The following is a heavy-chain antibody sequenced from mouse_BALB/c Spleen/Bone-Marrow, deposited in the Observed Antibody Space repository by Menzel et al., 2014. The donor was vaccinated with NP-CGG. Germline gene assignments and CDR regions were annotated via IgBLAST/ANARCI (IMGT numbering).Heavy chain of an antibody. V-gene: IGHV1S16*01. CDR2: INPSNGGT. J-gene: IGHJ2*01. CDR3: TIGGFDY. CDR1: VYTFTSYW. Sequence: EFGAELVKSGASVKLFCKASVYTFTSYWMHWVKLTSGQGFEWIGEINPSNGGTNYNEKFKRKATLTVDKSSSSTYMQISSLTSEDSAVYYCTIGGFDYWGQGATLAVSS.